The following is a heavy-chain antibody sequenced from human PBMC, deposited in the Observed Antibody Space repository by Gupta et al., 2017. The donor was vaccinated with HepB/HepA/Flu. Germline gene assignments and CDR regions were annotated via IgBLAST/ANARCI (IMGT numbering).Heavy chain of an antibody. CDR2: INHSGST. CDR3: ARGRLRKVGSGYQYYFDY. Sequence: QVQLQQWGAGLLKPSETLSLTCAVYGGSFSGYYWSWIRQPPGKGLEWIGEINHSGSTNYNPSLKSRVTISVDTSKNQFSLKLSSVTAADTAVYYCARGRLRKVGSGYQYYFDYWGQGTLVTVSS. D-gene: IGHD3-3*01. CDR1: GGSFSGYY. J-gene: IGHJ4*02. V-gene: IGHV4-34*01.